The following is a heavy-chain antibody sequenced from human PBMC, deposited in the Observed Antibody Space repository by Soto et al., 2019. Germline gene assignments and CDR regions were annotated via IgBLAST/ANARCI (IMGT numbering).Heavy chain of an antibody. Sequence: GSLRLSCAASGFTFSSYGMHWVRQAPGKGLEWVAVIWYDGSNRYYADSVRGRFTISRDNSKNTLYLQMNSLRSEDTAVYYCARGPRYVRGSTDFWSGYYYYYYYGMDVWGQGTTVTVSS. CDR2: IWYDGSNR. D-gene: IGHD3-3*01. CDR1: GFTFSSYG. V-gene: IGHV3-33*01. CDR3: ARGPRYVRGSTDFWSGYYYYYYYGMDV. J-gene: IGHJ6*02.